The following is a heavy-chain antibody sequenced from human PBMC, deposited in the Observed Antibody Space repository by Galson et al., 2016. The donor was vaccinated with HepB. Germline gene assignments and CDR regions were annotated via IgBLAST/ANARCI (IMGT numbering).Heavy chain of an antibody. CDR1: GFTVSSNY. V-gene: IGHV3-53*04. CDR3: ANGRWQLD. Sequence: SLRLPCAASGFTVSSNYMNWARQAPGKGLQWVSVLYSGGFTYYADSLKGRFTISRHNSKNTLYLQMNSLRAEDTAVYYCANGRWQLDWGQGTLVTVSS. D-gene: IGHD6-13*01. J-gene: IGHJ4*02. CDR2: LYSGGFT.